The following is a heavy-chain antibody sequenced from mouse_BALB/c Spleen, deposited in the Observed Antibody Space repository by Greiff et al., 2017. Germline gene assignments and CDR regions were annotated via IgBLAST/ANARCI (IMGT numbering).Heavy chain of an antibody. V-gene: IGHV5-12-1*01. D-gene: IGHD2-14*01. CDR3: ARQRAYYRSYYFDY. Sequence: EVQLVESGGGLVKPGGSLKLSCAASGFAFSSYDMSWVRQTPEKRLEWVAYISSGGGSTYYPDTVKGRFTISRDNAKNTLYLQMSSLKSEDTAMYCCARQRAYYRSYYFDYWGQGTTLTVSS. CDR2: ISSGGGST. CDR1: GFAFSSYD. J-gene: IGHJ2*01.